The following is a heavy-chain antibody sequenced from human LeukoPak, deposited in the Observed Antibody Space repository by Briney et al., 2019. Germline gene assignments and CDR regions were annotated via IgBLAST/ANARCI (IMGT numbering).Heavy chain of an antibody. J-gene: IGHJ4*02. CDR3: ARERVLETEMVGASSTFDC. D-gene: IGHD1-26*01. CDR2: IKEDGSET. CDR1: QFTFSNYW. Sequence: GGSLRLSCAASQFTFSNYWMSWVRQTPEKGLEWVANIKEDGSETNYVDSVKGRFTISRDNAKNSLFLQMDSLRDEDTAIYYCARERVLETEMVGASSTFDCWGQGTLVSVSS. V-gene: IGHV3-7*01.